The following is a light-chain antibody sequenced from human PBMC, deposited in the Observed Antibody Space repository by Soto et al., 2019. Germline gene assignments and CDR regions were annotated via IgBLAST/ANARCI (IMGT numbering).Light chain of an antibody. CDR1: QTFSSY. CDR2: DAS. Sequence: DIQMTQSPSTLSASVGDRVTITCRASQTFSSYLAWYQQKPGKAPKLLIFDASSLEGGVPSRFSGSGSGTEFTLTISSLQPDDFATYYCQQYNSYSWTFGQGTMVDI. V-gene: IGKV1-5*01. CDR3: QQYNSYSWT. J-gene: IGKJ1*01.